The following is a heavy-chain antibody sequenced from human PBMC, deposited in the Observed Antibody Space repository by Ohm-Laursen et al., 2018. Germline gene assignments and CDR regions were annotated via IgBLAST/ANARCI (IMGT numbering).Heavy chain of an antibody. J-gene: IGHJ4*02. V-gene: IGHV3-23*01. CDR2: ISNSGSAK. CDR1: EFSFNNYA. Sequence: SLRLSCSASEFSFNNYAMSWVRQAPGKGLEWISAISNSGSAKYYADSVKGRFTISRDNSKNTLYLQMNSLSAEDTALYYCAKPFNGYYDSTSGPYDYWGQGTLVTVSS. CDR3: AKPFNGYYDSTSGPYDY. D-gene: IGHD3-22*01.